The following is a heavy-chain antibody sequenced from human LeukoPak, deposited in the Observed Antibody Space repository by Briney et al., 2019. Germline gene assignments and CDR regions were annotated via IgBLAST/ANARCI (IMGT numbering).Heavy chain of an antibody. CDR3: ASAMLASDSSGYYTSDYLEH. CDR2: ISSSGNTR. D-gene: IGHD3-22*01. Sequence: PGGSLTLSCTASGMMFSSYGMFWVRQAPGKGLQWISYISSSGNTRKYADSVKGRFTISRDNAKKSLQLEMSGLRGEDSAIYYCASAMLASDSSGYYTSDYLEHWGQGTLVSVSS. V-gene: IGHV3-48*03. J-gene: IGHJ4*02. CDR1: GMMFSSYG.